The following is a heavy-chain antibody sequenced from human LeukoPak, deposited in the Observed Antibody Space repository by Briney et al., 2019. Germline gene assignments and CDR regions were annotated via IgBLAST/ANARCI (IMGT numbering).Heavy chain of an antibody. V-gene: IGHV3-21*01. CDR2: ISSSSSYI. Sequence: GGSLRLSCAASGFTFSSYSMNWVRQAPGKGLEWVSSISSSSSYIYYADSVKGRFTISRDNAKNSLYLQMNSLRAEDTAVYYCARESYDFWSGYQGYYYYYYMDVWGKGTTVTVSS. CDR3: ARESYDFWSGYQGYYYYYYMDV. D-gene: IGHD3-3*01. CDR1: GFTFSSYS. J-gene: IGHJ6*03.